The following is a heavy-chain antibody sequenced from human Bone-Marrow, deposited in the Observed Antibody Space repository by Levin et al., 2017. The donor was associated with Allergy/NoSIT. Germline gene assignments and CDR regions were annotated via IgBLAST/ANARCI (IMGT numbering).Heavy chain of an antibody. V-gene: IGHV3-23*01. CDR3: ARFHDSTGYYPADGFDF. Sequence: AGESLKISCEASGFTFGSYAMNWVRQAPGKGLERVSVITASGGTTYYADSVKGRFTISRDNSKNTLYLQMNSLTAEDTALYYCARFHDSTGYYPADGFDFWGQGTMVTVSS. CDR2: ITASGGTT. CDR1: GFTFGSYA. D-gene: IGHD3-22*01. J-gene: IGHJ3*01.